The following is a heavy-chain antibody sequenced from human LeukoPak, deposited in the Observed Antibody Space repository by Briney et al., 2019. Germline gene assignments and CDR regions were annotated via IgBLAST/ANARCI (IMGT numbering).Heavy chain of an antibody. D-gene: IGHD6-13*01. V-gene: IGHV4-30-4*08. Sequence: SQTLSLTCTVSGGSISSGDYYWSWIRQPPGKGLEWIGYIYYSGSTYYNPSPKSRVTISVDTSKNQFSLKLSSVTAADTAVYYCARDSSQYNWFDPWGQGTLVTVSS. CDR1: GGSISSGDYY. CDR3: ARDSSQYNWFDP. CDR2: IYYSGST. J-gene: IGHJ5*02.